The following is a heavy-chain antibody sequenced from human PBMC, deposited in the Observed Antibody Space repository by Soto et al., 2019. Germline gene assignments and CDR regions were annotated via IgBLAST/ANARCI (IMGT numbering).Heavy chain of an antibody. D-gene: IGHD3-16*01. CDR3: TTSTLTGIDFDY. Sequence: EVQLVESGGGLVKPGGSLRLSCAASGFTFSNAWMNWVRQAPGKGLEWVGRIKSKTDGGTTDYAAPVKGRFTISRDDSKNTRYLQMNSLKTEYTAVYYCTTSTLTGIDFDYWGQGTLVTVSS. V-gene: IGHV3-15*07. J-gene: IGHJ4*02. CDR1: GFTFSNAW. CDR2: IKSKTDGGTT.